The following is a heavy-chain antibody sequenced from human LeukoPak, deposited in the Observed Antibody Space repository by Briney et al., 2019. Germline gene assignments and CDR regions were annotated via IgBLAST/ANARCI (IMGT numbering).Heavy chain of an antibody. D-gene: IGHD3/OR15-3a*01. CDR2: IHDDGRT. CDR1: GGSMSDSIT. CDR3: AKVLTAAGLDL. Sequence: SETLSLTCSVSGGSMSDSITWGWVRQPPGKGLEWLANIHDDGRTAPNPSLRSRLTISQDRSKNQFSLKVSSVTAADTSFYYCAKVLTAAGLDLWGQGILVTVSS. V-gene: IGHV4/OR15-8*01. J-gene: IGHJ5*02.